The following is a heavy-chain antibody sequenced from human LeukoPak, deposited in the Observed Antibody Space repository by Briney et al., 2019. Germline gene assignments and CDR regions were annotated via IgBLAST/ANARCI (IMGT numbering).Heavy chain of an antibody. CDR1: GGSISSGGYY. D-gene: IGHD6-13*01. V-gene: IGHV4-30-2*02. CDR3: ARARWSQDYYYYMDV. J-gene: IGHJ6*03. Sequence: SQTLSLTCTVSGGSISSGGYYWSWIRQPPGKGLEWIGYIYHSGSTYYNPSLKSRVTISVDRSKNQFSLKLSSVTAADTAVYYCARARWSQDYYYYMDVWGKGTTVTVS. CDR2: IYHSGST.